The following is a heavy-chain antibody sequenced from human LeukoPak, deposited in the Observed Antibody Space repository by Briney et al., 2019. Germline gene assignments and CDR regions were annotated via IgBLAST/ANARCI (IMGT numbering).Heavy chain of an antibody. D-gene: IGHD6-13*01. V-gene: IGHV1-18*01. J-gene: IGHJ5*02. CDR1: GYTFTSYG. Sequence: GASVKVSCKASGYTFTSYGISWVRQAPGQGLEWMGWIRAYNGNTNYAQKLQGRVTMTTDTSTSTAYMELRSLRSDDTAVYYCARGSFSSSWYRNWFDPWGQGTLVTVSS. CDR2: IRAYNGNT. CDR3: ARGSFSSSWYRNWFDP.